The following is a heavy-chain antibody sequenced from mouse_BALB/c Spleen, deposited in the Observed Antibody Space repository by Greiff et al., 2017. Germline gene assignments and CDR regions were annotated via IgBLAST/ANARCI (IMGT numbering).Heavy chain of an antibody. Sequence: EVHLVESGGGLVKPGGSLKLSCAASGFTFSRYAMSWVRQTPDKRLEWVASISSGGSTYYPDSVKGRFTISRDNARNILYLQVSSLGSEDTTMYYCARGAAYGNYGGDALDYWGQGTAVTVSA. D-gene: IGHD2-1*01. CDR1: GFTFSRYA. CDR2: ISSGGST. J-gene: IGHJ4*01. V-gene: IGHV5-6-5*01. CDR3: ARGAAYGNYGGDALDY.